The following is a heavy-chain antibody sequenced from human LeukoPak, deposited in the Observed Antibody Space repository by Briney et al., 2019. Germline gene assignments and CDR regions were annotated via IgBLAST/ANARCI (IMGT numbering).Heavy chain of an antibody. D-gene: IGHD5-12*01. CDR1: GGSISGGGYY. V-gene: IGHV4-31*03. J-gene: IGHJ4*02. Sequence: SQTLSLTRTVSGGSISGGGYYWSWIRQHPGKGLEWIGYIYYSGSTYYNPSLKSRVTISVDTSKNQFSLKLSSVTAADTAVYYCARDNHGYSGYVLDYWGQGTLVTVSS. CDR3: ARDNHGYSGYVLDY. CDR2: IYYSGST.